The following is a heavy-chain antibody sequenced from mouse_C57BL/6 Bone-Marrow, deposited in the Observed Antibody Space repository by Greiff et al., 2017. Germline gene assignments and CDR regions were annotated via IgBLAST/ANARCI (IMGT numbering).Heavy chain of an antibody. D-gene: IGHD1-1*01. J-gene: IGHJ2*01. CDR1: GFNIKDDY. Sequence: EVQRVESGAELVRPGASVKLSCTASGFNIKDDYMHWVKQRPEQGLEWIGWIDPENGDTEYASKFQGKATITADTSSNTAYLQLSSLTSEDTAVYYCTSTTPMDYWGQGTTLTVSS. CDR2: IDPENGDT. V-gene: IGHV14-4*01. CDR3: TSTTPMDY.